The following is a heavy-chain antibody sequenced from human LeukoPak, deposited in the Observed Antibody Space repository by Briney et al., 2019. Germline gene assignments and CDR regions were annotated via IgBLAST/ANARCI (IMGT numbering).Heavy chain of an antibody. Sequence: GGSLRLSCAASGFTVNNNYMSWVRQAPGKGLEWVSVIYGGGSTYYADSVKGRFTISRDNSKNTLFLQMNSLRAEDTAVYYCARGYSSSFYQYFDSWGQGTLVTVSS. CDR2: IYGGGST. D-gene: IGHD6-6*01. V-gene: IGHV3-66*01. CDR1: GFTVNNNY. CDR3: ARGYSSSFYQYFDS. J-gene: IGHJ4*02.